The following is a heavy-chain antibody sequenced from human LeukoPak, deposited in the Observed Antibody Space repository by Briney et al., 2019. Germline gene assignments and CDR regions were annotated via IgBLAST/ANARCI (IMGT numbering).Heavy chain of an antibody. V-gene: IGHV4-34*01. Sequence: SDTLSLTCAVYGGSFSGYYWSWIRQPPGKGLEWIGEINHSGSTNYNPSLKSRVTISVDTYKNQFSLKLSSVTAADTAVYYCARGFATKDYWGQGTLVTVSS. D-gene: IGHD1-26*01. J-gene: IGHJ4*02. CDR3: ARGFATKDY. CDR2: INHSGST. CDR1: GGSFSGYY.